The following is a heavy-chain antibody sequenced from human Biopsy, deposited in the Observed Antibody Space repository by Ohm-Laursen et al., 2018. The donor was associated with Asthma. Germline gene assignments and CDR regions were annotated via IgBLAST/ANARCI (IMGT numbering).Heavy chain of an antibody. Sequence: GSLRLSCAGSGFTFGDYWMSWVRQVPGQGLEWVANIKHDGSEKNHVDSLKGRFTISRDNAKNLLFLQMNSLRAEDTAVYYCARTFHFWSPYHAEHYQLWGQGTLVTVSS. CDR1: GFTFGDYW. J-gene: IGHJ1*01. CDR2: IKHDGSEK. V-gene: IGHV3-7*01. D-gene: IGHD3-3*01. CDR3: ARTFHFWSPYHAEHYQL.